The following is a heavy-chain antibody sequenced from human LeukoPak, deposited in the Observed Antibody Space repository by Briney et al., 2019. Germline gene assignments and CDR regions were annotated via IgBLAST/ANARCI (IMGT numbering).Heavy chain of an antibody. V-gene: IGHV4-31*02. CDR1: GFTFSDNH. CDR3: ARDATKKYSSSSMSYYYYGMDV. CDR2: IYYSGST. Sequence: LRLSCAASGFTFSDNHMSWIRQHPGKGLEWIGYIYYSGSTYYNPSLKSRVTISVDTSKNQFSLKLSSVTAADTAVYYCARDATKKYSSSSMSYYYYGMDVWGQGTTVTVSS. D-gene: IGHD6-6*01. J-gene: IGHJ6*02.